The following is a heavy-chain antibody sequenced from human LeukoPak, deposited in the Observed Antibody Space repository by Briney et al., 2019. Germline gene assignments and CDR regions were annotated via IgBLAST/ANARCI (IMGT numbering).Heavy chain of an antibody. D-gene: IGHD2-2*01. CDR1: GXSISSDH. CDR2: ISYSGST. CDR3: ARQASCSGTNCYPFDY. V-gene: IGHV4-59*08. J-gene: IGHJ4*02. Sequence: SETLSLTCTVSGXSISSDHWSWIRQPPGKGLEWIGWISYSGSTTYNPSLKTRVTISLDTSKNQFSLKLSSVTAADTAVYYCARQASCSGTNCYPFDYWGQGTLVTVSS.